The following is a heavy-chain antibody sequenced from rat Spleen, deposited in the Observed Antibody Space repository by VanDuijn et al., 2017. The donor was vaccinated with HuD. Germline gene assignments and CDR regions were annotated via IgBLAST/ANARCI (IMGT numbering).Heavy chain of an antibody. CDR3: TGDRHSPGVMFA. V-gene: IGHV2S12*01. Sequence: QVQLRESGPGLVQPSQTLPLTCTVSGFSLTSYHVSWVRQPPGKGLEWIAAISSGGRTYYNSVLKSRLSISRDTSKSQVFLKMNSLQTEDTAIYFCTGDRHSPGVMFAWGQGASVTVSS. CDR1: GFSLTSYH. D-gene: IGHD1-4*01. CDR2: ISSGGRT. J-gene: IGHJ4*01.